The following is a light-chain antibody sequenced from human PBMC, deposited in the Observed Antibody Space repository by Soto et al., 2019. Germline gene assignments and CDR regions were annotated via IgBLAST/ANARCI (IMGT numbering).Light chain of an antibody. CDR2: DVN. CDR3: SSYAGTYTYV. Sequence: QSALTQPRSASGSPGQSVTISCTGTSSDIGGYNYVSWFQQHPGKAPKLLIYDVNKRPSGVPDRFSGSKSGNTASLTISGLQAEDEADYYCSSYAGTYTYVFGTGTKLTVL. V-gene: IGLV2-11*01. CDR1: SSDIGGYNY. J-gene: IGLJ1*01.